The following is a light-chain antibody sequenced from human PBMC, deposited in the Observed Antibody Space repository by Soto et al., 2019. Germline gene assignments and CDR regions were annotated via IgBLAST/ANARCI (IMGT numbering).Light chain of an antibody. CDR1: STDVGNFNY. CDR2: DVS. V-gene: IGLV2-14*01. CDR3: SSYSSSATHVV. Sequence: QSALTQPASVSGSPGLSITISCTGTSTDVGNFNYVSWCQQHPGKAPKLIIYDVSNRPSGVSYRFSASKSGSTASLTISGLQAEDEANYYCSSYSSSATHVVFGGGTKLTVL. J-gene: IGLJ2*01.